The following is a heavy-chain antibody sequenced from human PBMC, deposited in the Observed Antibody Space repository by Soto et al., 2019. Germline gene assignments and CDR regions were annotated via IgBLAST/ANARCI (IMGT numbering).Heavy chain of an antibody. J-gene: IGHJ6*02. V-gene: IGHV5-51*01. D-gene: IGHD5-12*01. CDR1: GYSFTSYW. CDR3: ARHLYSRGYSGYDLHYYYYGMDV. Sequence: GESLKISCKGSGYSFTSYWIGWVRQMPGKGLEWMGIIYPGDSDTRYSPSFQGQVTISADKSISTAYLQWSSLKASDTAMYYCARHLYSRGYSGYDLHYYYYGMDVWGQGTTVTVSS. CDR2: IYPGDSDT.